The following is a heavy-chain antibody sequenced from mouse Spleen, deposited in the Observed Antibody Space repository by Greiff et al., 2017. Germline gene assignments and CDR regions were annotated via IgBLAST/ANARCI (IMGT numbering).Heavy chain of an antibody. CDR2: IYPGDGDT. V-gene: IGHV1-80*01. Sequence: VQLQQSGAELVKPGPSVKISCKASGYAFSSYWMNWVKQRPGKGLEWIGQIYPGDGDTNYNGKFKGKATLTADKSSSTAYMQLSSLTSEDSAVYFCARYGSSPYAMDYWGQGTSVTVAS. CDR1: GYAFSSYW. J-gene: IGHJ4*01. CDR3: ARYGSSPYAMDY. D-gene: IGHD1-1*01.